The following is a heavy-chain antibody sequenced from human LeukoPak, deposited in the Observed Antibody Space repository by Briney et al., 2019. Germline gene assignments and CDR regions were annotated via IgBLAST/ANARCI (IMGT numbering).Heavy chain of an antibody. CDR3: AKEHYDILTVYYPDAFDI. D-gene: IGHD3-9*01. Sequence: GGPLRLSCGASGFPFSCHAMSWVRQAPGKGLEWVSAISGSDGRTYYAASEKGRFTISRDNSNNTLYLQMNSLGAEDTTVYYCAKEHYDILTVYYPDAFDIWGQGTMVTVSS. J-gene: IGHJ3*02. V-gene: IGHV3-23*01. CDR1: GFPFSCHA. CDR2: ISGSDGRT.